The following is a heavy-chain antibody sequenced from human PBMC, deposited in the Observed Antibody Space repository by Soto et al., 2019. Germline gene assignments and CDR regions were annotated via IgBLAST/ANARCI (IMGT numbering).Heavy chain of an antibody. CDR2: ISRSGDST. Sequence: ESGGDLVQPGGSLRLSCEASGFSLTSHAMSWVRQAPGMGLEWVSAISRSGDSTYYGASVKGLFIVSRDNSKNIVYLQMKKLRVEDTAVYYCARDTPRHDFWSGYSDSWGQGTLVAVSS. J-gene: IGHJ4*02. V-gene: IGHV3-23*01. CDR1: GFSLTSHA. CDR3: ARDTPRHDFWSGYSDS. D-gene: IGHD3-3*01.